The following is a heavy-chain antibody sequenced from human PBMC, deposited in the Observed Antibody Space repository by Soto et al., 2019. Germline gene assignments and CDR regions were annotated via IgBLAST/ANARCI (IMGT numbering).Heavy chain of an antibody. J-gene: IGHJ4*02. D-gene: IGHD1-26*01. Sequence: QITLKESGPTLVKPTQTLTLTCTFSGFSLTTDRVSVGWIRQPPGEALEWLAVIYWDDSKTYRPSLESRLTIPKDTSKNQVALTMTNMDSLDTATYYCAHAYGGRSLYWGQGTLVTVSS. CDR1: GFSLTTDRVS. CDR2: IYWDDSK. V-gene: IGHV2-5*02. CDR3: AHAYGGRSLY.